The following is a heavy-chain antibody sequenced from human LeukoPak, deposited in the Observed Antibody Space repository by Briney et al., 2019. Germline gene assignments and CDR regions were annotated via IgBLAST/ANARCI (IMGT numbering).Heavy chain of an antibody. D-gene: IGHD2-15*01. CDR2: MNPNSGNT. Sequence: ASVTVSCKASGYTFTSYDINWVRQAPGQGLEWMGWMNPNSGNTVYAQKFQGRVTMTRNTSISTAYMELSSLRSEDTAVYYCARAALYCSGGSCYSPSDYYYGMDVWGQGTTVTVSS. J-gene: IGHJ6*02. V-gene: IGHV1-8*01. CDR3: ARAALYCSGGSCYSPSDYYYGMDV. CDR1: GYTFTSYD.